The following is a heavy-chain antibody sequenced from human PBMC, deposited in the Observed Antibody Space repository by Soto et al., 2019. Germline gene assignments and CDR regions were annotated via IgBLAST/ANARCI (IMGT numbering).Heavy chain of an antibody. V-gene: IGHV1-2*02. CDR3: ARGGWALVVVITTWAEYFQH. D-gene: IGHD3-22*01. CDR2: INPNSGGT. CDR1: GYTFTGYY. Sequence: QVQLVQSGAEVKKPGGSVKVSCKASGYTFTGYYMHWVRQAPGQGLEWMGWINPNSGGTNYAQKFQGRVTMTRDTSISTAYMELSRLRSDDTAVYYCARGGWALVVVITTWAEYFQHWGQGTLVTVSS. J-gene: IGHJ1*01.